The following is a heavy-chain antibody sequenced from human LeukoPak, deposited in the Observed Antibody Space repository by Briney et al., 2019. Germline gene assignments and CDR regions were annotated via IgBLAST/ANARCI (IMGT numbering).Heavy chain of an antibody. D-gene: IGHD4-17*01. Sequence: SQTLSLTCPVSGGSISSGDYYWSWIRQPPGKGLEWIGYIYYSGSTYYNPSLESRVTISVDTSKNQFSLKLSSVTAADTAVYYCARGDYPSWFDPWGQGTLVTVSS. J-gene: IGHJ5*02. V-gene: IGHV4-30-4*01. CDR2: IYYSGST. CDR1: GGSISSGDYY. CDR3: ARGDYPSWFDP.